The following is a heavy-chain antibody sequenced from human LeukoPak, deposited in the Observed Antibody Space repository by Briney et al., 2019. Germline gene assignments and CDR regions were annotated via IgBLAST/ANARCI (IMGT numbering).Heavy chain of an antibody. CDR2: MNPNSGNT. V-gene: IGHV1-8*01. J-gene: IGHJ4*02. Sequence: ASVKVSCKASGYTFTSYDINWVRQATGQGLEWMGWMNPNSGNTGYAQKFQGRVTMTRNTSISTAYMELNSLRAEDTAVYYCARAALDYYDSSGEFDYWGQGTLVTVSS. CDR1: GYTFTSYD. CDR3: ARAALDYYDSSGEFDY. D-gene: IGHD3-22*01.